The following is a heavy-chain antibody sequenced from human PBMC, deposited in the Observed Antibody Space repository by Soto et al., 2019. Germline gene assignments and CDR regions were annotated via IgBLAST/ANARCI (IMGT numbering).Heavy chain of an antibody. V-gene: IGHV3-48*03. CDR1: GYTFNSHE. Sequence: GGSLRLSCVASGYTFNSHEMNWVRQAPGKGLEWISSISGSGTTNYAESVKGRFTISRDNAHKSLFLEMKDLRVEDTAVYYCARGGIQWGQGTLVTVSS. J-gene: IGHJ1*01. CDR2: ISGSGTT. D-gene: IGHD3-16*01. CDR3: ARGGIQ.